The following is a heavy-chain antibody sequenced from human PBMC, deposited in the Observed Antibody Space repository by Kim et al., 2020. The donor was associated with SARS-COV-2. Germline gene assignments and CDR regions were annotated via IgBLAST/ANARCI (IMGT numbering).Heavy chain of an antibody. D-gene: IGHD2-8*01. Sequence: SETLSLTCTISGGSISSTGYYGAWIRQTPGKGLEWIGTIYFNGNTYSNPSLRSRLAMSVDTSKNQFSLGLSSVTAADTALYYCARLSRLIGVGLTEGYAFDIWGRGAMVTVSS. J-gene: IGHJ3*02. CDR2: IYFNGNT. CDR1: GGSISSTGYY. V-gene: IGHV4-39*01. CDR3: ARLSRLIGVGLTEGYAFDI.